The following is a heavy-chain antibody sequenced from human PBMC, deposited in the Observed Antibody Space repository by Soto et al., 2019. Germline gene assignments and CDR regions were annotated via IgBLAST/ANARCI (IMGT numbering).Heavy chain of an antibody. J-gene: IGHJ4*02. CDR1: GGSISSYY. CDR3: ARRYGSCFDY. D-gene: IGHD1-26*01. CDR2: IYYSGST. Sequence: QVQLQESGPGLVKPSETLSLTCTVSGGSISSYYWSWIRQPPGKGLEWIGYIYYSGSTNYNPSLKSRATISVDPSKNHFSRKLGSVTAADTAVYYCARRYGSCFDYWGQGTRVTVSS. V-gene: IGHV4-59*01.